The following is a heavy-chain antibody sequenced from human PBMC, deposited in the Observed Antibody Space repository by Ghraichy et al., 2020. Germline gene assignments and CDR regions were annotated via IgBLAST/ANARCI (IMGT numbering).Heavy chain of an antibody. J-gene: IGHJ6*02. CDR2: ISAYNGNT. CDR3: ARDFGGFGGYEYYYYGMDV. D-gene: IGHD5-12*01. Sequence: ASVKVSCKASGYTFTSYGISWVRQAPGHGLEWMGWISAYNGNTNYAQKLQGRVTMTTDTSTSTAYMELRSLRSDDTAVYYCARDFGGFGGYEYYYYGMDVWGQGTTVTVSS. V-gene: IGHV1-18*01. CDR1: GYTFTSYG.